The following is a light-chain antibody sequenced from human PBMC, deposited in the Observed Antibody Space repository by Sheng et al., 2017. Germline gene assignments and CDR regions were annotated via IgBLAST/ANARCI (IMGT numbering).Light chain of an antibody. CDR3: QQSYTIPPT. Sequence: DIQMTQSPSSLSASVGDRVTIACQASQDIRNYVNWYQQKPGKAPNLLIYGASSLQTGVPSRFSGRASGTDFTLSISSLQPEDFATYYCQQSYTIPPTFGGGTEVEVK. CDR1: QDIRNY. CDR2: GAS. J-gene: IGKJ4*01. V-gene: IGKV1-39*01.